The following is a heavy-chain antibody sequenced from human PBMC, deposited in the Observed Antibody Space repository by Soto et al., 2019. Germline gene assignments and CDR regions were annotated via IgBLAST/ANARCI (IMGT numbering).Heavy chain of an antibody. V-gene: IGHV3-74*01. J-gene: IGHJ4*02. Sequence: EVQLVESGGGLVQPGGSLRLSCAASGFTFSSYCMHWVRQAPGEGLVWVSRVNSDETTTSYANSVKGRFTISRDNARNTLSLQMNSLRAEDTAVYYCARVGTGRYDFDDWGQGTLVTVSS. D-gene: IGHD1-26*01. CDR1: GFTFSSYC. CDR2: VNSDETTT. CDR3: ARVGTGRYDFDD.